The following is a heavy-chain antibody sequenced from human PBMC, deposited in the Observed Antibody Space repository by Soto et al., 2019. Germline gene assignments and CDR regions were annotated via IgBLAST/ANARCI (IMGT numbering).Heavy chain of an antibody. D-gene: IGHD3-10*01. Sequence: GASVKVSCKASGYTFTSYAMNWVRQAPGQRLEWMGWINVANGDTGYSQKFQGRVTVTRDTSASTVYMELSSLTSEDTAVYYCARRDYYGAGIYYFDHWGQGTLVTVSS. CDR3: ARRDYYGAGIYYFDH. J-gene: IGHJ4*02. CDR2: INVANGDT. CDR1: GYTFTSYA. V-gene: IGHV1-3*01.